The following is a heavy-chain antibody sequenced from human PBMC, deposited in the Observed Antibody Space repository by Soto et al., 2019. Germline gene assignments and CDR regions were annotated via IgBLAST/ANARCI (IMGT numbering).Heavy chain of an antibody. D-gene: IGHD6-13*01. Sequence: SVEVSCTASGGTFSSYAISWVRQAPGQGLEWMGGIIPIFGTANYAQKFQGRVTITADESTSTAYMELSSLRSEDTAVYYCARRGIAAAGTTPHYYYYGMDVWGQGTTVTVSS. V-gene: IGHV1-69*13. CDR3: ARRGIAAAGTTPHYYYYGMDV. CDR1: GGTFSSYA. CDR2: IIPIFGTA. J-gene: IGHJ6*02.